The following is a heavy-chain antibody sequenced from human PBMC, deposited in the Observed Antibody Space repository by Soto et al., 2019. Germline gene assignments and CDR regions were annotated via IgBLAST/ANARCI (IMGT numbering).Heavy chain of an antibody. Sequence: ASVKVSCKASGYTFTSYYMHWVRQAPGQGLEWMGITNPSGGSTSYAQKFQGRVTMTRDTSTSTVYMELSSLRSEDTAVYYCAREGAVLTYWFDPWGQGTLVTVSS. CDR1: GYTFTSYY. J-gene: IGHJ5*02. D-gene: IGHD3-10*01. V-gene: IGHV1-46*01. CDR3: AREGAVLTYWFDP. CDR2: TNPSGGST.